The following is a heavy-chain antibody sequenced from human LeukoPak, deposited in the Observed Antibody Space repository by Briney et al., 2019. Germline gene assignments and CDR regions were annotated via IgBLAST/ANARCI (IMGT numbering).Heavy chain of an antibody. CDR3: TTDIYYYDSSGYWLGDY. CDR1: GFTFSNAW. Sequence: GGSLRLSCAASGFTFSNAWMSWVRQAPGKGLEWVGRIKSKTDGGTTDYAAPVKGRFTISRDDSKNTLYLQMNSLKTEDTAVYYCTTDIYYYDSSGYWLGDYWGQGTLVTVSS. CDR2: IKSKTDGGTT. J-gene: IGHJ4*02. V-gene: IGHV3-15*01. D-gene: IGHD3-22*01.